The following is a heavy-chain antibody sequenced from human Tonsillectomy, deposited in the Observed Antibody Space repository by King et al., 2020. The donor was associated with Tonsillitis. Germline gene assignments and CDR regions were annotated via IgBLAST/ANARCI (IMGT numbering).Heavy chain of an antibody. V-gene: IGHV3-33*05. J-gene: IGHJ6*02. CDR2: ISYHGSNK. CDR1: GFTFSSYG. Sequence: VQLVESGGGVVQPGRSLRLSCAASGFTFSSYGMHWVRQAPGKGLEWVALISYHGSNKYYVDSVKGRFTISRDNSKNKLYLQMNSLRAEDTAVYYCSRGPDYDILTGPNYYYYGMDVWGQGTPVTVSS. CDR3: SRGPDYDILTGPNYYYYGMDV. D-gene: IGHD3-9*01.